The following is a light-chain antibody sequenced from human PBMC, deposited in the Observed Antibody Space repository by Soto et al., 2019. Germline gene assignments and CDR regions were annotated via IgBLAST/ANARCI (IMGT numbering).Light chain of an antibody. V-gene: IGKV3-11*01. Sequence: EIVLTQSPATLSLSPGERATLSCRASQSVSSYLAWYQQKPGQAPRLLIYDASNSATGIPARFSGSGSGTDFTLTISSLEPEDFAVYYCQQRSNWPEPTFGGGTKVEIK. CDR1: QSVSSY. J-gene: IGKJ4*01. CDR2: DAS. CDR3: QQRSNWPEPT.